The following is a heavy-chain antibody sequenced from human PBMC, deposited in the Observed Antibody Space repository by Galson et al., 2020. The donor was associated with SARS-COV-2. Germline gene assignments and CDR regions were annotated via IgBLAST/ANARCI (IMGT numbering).Heavy chain of an antibody. CDR1: GTTISSYY. Sequence: SETLSLTCSVSGTTISSYYWSWIRQPPGKGLEWIGYVYYDGTATSNPSLKSRVTISIDTSKNQFSLKLNSVTAADTAVYYCAREPDVWVRCTLFTVSS. CDR3: AREPDV. CDR2: VYYDGTA. V-gene: IGHV4-59*12. J-gene: IGHJ2*01.